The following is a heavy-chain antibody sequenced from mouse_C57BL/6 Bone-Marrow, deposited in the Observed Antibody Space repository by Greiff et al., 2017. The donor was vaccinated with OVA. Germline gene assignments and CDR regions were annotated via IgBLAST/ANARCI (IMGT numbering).Heavy chain of an antibody. D-gene: IGHD3-1*01. Sequence: VQLKESGPELVKPGASVKIPCKASGYTFTDYNMDWVKQSHGKSLEWIGDINPNNGGTTYKQKFKGKATLTVDKSSSTAYMELRSLTSEDTAVYYGARGHSSWFADWGKGTLVTVSA. CDR2: INPNNGGT. J-gene: IGHJ3*01. CDR1: GYTFTDYN. V-gene: IGHV1-18*01. CDR3: ARGHSSWFAD.